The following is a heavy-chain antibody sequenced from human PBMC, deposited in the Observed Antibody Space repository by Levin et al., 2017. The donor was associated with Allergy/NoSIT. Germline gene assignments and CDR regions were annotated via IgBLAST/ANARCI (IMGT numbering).Heavy chain of an antibody. CDR2: INPNTGDT. Sequence: GESLKISCKAPRNTFAGYYLHWVRQAPGQGLEWMGWINPNTGDTNYAQKFQGRVTMTRDTSTSTAYMDLSRLRSDDTAVYYCARDPITRDFDWLLLSWGQGTLVTVSS. CDR3: ARDPITRDFDWLLLS. CDR1: RNTFAGYY. D-gene: IGHD3-9*01. J-gene: IGHJ5*02. V-gene: IGHV1-2*02.